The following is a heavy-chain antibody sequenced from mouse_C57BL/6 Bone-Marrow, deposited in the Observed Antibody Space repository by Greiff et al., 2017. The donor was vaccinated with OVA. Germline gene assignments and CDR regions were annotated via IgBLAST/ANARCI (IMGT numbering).Heavy chain of an antibody. J-gene: IGHJ2*01. Sequence: VQLQQSGPELVKPGASVKISCKASGYTFTDYYMNWVKQSHGKSLEWIGDINPNNGGTSYNQKFKGKATLTVDKSSSTAYMELRSLTSEDSAVYYCARMVYYDYEDYWGQDTTLTVSS. CDR3: ARMVYYDYEDY. CDR2: INPNNGGT. CDR1: GYTFTDYY. V-gene: IGHV1-26*01. D-gene: IGHD2-4*01.